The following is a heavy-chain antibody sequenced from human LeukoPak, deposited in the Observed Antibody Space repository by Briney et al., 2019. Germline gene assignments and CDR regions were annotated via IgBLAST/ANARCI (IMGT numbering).Heavy chain of an antibody. J-gene: IGHJ3*02. CDR2: IKQDGSGK. D-gene: IGHD6-6*01. V-gene: IGHV3-7*01. Sequence: GGSLRLSCAASGLTFSSYWMSWVRQAPGKGLEWVANIKQDGSGKYYVDSVKGRFTISRDNAKNSLYLQMNSLRAEDTPVYYCTSHGVVPQVFDIWGQGTTVTVSS. CDR3: TSHGVVPQVFDI. CDR1: GLTFSSYW.